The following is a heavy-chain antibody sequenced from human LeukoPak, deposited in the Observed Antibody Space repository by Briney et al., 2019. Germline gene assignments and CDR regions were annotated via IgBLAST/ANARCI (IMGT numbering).Heavy chain of an antibody. CDR3: ASYSSSTWYGPDY. D-gene: IGHD6-13*01. CDR1: GGSISNYY. J-gene: IGHJ4*02. V-gene: IGHV4-4*07. Sequence: SETLSLTCTVSGGSISNYYWSWIRQPAGKGLGWIGRIYTSGSTDYNPSLKSRVTMSVDTSKNQFSLKLSSVTAADTAVYYCASYSSSTWYGPDYWGQGILVTVSS. CDR2: IYTSGST.